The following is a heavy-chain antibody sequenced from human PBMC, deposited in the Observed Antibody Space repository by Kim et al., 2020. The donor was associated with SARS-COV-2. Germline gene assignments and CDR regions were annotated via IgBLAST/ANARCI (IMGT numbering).Heavy chain of an antibody. Sequence: GGSLRLSCAASGFTFSSYGMHWVRQAPGKGLEWVAVIWYDGGNKYYADSVKGRFTISRDNSKNTLYLQMNSLRAEDTAVYYCARDGYGDLPTDYWGQGTLVTVSS. CDR3: ARDGYGDLPTDY. CDR2: IWYDGGNK. V-gene: IGHV3-33*01. CDR1: GFTFSSYG. J-gene: IGHJ4*02. D-gene: IGHD4-17*01.